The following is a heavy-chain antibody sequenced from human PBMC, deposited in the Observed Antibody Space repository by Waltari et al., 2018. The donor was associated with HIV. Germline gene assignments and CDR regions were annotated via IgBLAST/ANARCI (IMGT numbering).Heavy chain of an antibody. CDR1: GYTFTSFS. CDR2: MNPSGGST. V-gene: IGHV1-46*01. Sequence: QVQLVQSGAEVKKPGASVKVSCKASGYTFTSFSMHWVRQAPGQGLEWMGMMNPSGGSTTYAEKVQDRVTMTRDTSTRTVYMELSSLTSEDTAVYYCARVRRAVGASIDYFDYWGQGSLVTVSS. CDR3: ARVRRAVGASIDYFDY. D-gene: IGHD1-26*01. J-gene: IGHJ4*02.